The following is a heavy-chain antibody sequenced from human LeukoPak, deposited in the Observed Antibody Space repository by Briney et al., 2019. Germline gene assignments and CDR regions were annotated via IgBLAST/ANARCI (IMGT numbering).Heavy chain of an antibody. CDR2: INPNSGGT. V-gene: IGHV1-2*02. CDR3: ARDTSRDGYNHDY. D-gene: IGHD5-24*01. CDR1: GYTFTGYY. Sequence: GASVKVSCTASGYTFTGYYMHWVRQAPGQGLEWMGWINPNSGGTNYAQKFQGRVTMTRDTSISTAYMELTRLRSDDTAVYYCARDTSRDGYNHDYWGQGTLVTVSS. J-gene: IGHJ4*02.